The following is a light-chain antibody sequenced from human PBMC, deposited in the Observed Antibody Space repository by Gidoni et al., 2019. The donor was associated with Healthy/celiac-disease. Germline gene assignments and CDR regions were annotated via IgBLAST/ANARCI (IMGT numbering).Light chain of an antibody. CDR1: SSNIGAGYD. CDR3: QSYDSSLSGYV. Sequence: QSVLIQPPSVSGAPGQRVTISCTGSSSNIGAGYDVPWYQQLPGTAPKLLIYGNSNRPSGVPDRFSGSKSGTSASLAITGLQAEDEADYYCQSYDSSLSGYVFGTGTKVTVL. CDR2: GNS. V-gene: IGLV1-40*01. J-gene: IGLJ1*01.